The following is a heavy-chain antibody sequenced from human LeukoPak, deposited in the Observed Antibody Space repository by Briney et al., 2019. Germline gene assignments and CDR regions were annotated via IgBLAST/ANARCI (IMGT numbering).Heavy chain of an antibody. CDR3: ARVPNYYDSSGYPMAFDI. D-gene: IGHD3-22*01. Sequence: SETLSLTCTVSGGSISSHYWSWIRQPPGKGLEWIGYIYYSGSTNYNPSLKSRVTISVDSSKNQFSLKLTSVTTADTAVYYCARVPNYYDSSGYPMAFDIWGQGTMVTVSS. J-gene: IGHJ3*02. CDR1: GGSISSHY. V-gene: IGHV4-59*11. CDR2: IYYSGST.